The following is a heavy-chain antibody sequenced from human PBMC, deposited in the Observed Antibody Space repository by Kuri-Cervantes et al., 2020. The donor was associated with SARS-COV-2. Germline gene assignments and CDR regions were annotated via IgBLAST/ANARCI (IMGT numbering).Heavy chain of an antibody. Sequence: LRLSCTVSGGSISSSSYYWGWIRQPPGKGLEWIGYIYYSGSTYYNPYLKSRVTMSVDTSKNKFSLKLSSVTAADTAVYYCAGGGEMATILGFRGGYFDYWGQGTLVTVSS. CDR1: GGSISSSSYY. D-gene: IGHD5-24*01. J-gene: IGHJ4*02. CDR2: IYYSGST. V-gene: IGHV4-30-4*08. CDR3: AGGGEMATILGFRGGYFDY.